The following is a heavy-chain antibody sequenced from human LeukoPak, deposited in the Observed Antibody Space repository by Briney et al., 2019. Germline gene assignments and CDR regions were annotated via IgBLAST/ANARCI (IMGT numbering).Heavy chain of an antibody. CDR2: IKQDGSEK. D-gene: IGHD4-23*01. J-gene: IGHJ4*02. CDR3: AKDLGGNSASFDY. V-gene: IGHV3-7*01. CDR1: GFTFSSYW. Sequence: GGSLRLSCAASGFTFSSYWMSWVRQAPGKGLEWVANIKQDGSEKYYADSVKGRFTISRDNSKNTLYLQMNSLRAEDTAVYYCAKDLGGNSASFDYWGQGTLVTVSS.